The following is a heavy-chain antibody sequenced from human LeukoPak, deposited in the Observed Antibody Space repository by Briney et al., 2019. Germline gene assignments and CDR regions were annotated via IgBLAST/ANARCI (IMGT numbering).Heavy chain of an antibody. CDR3: AKAPISTYCSSTSCSGYYFDY. J-gene: IGHJ4*02. V-gene: IGHV3-23*01. Sequence: GGSLRLSCAASGFTFSSYAMTWVRQAPGKGLEWVSATSGGGGSTYYADSVKGRFTISRDNSKNTLYLQMNSLRAEDAAVYYCAKAPISTYCSSTSCSGYYFDYWGQGTLVTVSS. D-gene: IGHD2-2*01. CDR2: TSGGGGST. CDR1: GFTFSSYA.